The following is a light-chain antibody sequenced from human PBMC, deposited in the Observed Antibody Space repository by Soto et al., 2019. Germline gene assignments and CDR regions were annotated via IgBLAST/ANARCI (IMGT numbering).Light chain of an antibody. CDR2: GAS. J-gene: IGKJ2*01. CDR3: QQYGDSPMYT. Sequence: EIVLTQSPGTLSSSPGARATLSCRASQSVSSSHLAWYQQKPGQAPRLLIYGASSRATGIPDRFSGSGSGTDFTLTISRLEPEDFAVYFCQQYGDSPMYTFGQGTKLEI. V-gene: IGKV3-20*01. CDR1: QSVSSSH.